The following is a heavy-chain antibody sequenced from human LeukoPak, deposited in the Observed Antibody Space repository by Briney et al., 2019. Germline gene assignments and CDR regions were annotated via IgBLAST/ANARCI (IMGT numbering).Heavy chain of an antibody. CDR2: INPHSGGT. Sequence: ASVKVSCKASGYTFTGYYMHWVRQAPGQGLEWMGWINPHSGGTNYAQKFQGGVTMTRDTSIITAYMELSSLRSDDTAVYYCARDVGEYCSSTNCYASHYWGQGTLVTVSS. CDR3: ARDVGEYCSSTNCYASHY. J-gene: IGHJ4*02. V-gene: IGHV1-2*02. D-gene: IGHD2-2*01. CDR1: GYTFTGYY.